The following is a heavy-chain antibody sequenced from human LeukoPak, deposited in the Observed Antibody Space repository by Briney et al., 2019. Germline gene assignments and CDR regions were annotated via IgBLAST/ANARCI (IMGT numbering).Heavy chain of an antibody. J-gene: IGHJ4*02. Sequence: SETLSLTCTVSGGSISSGGYYRSWIRQHPGKGLEWIGYIYYSGSTYYNPSLKSRVTISVDTSKNQFSLKLSSVTAADTAVYYCARVREEYSSSPLDYWGQGTLVTVSS. CDR1: GGSISSGGYY. CDR3: ARVREEYSSSPLDY. CDR2: IYYSGST. V-gene: IGHV4-31*03. D-gene: IGHD6-6*01.